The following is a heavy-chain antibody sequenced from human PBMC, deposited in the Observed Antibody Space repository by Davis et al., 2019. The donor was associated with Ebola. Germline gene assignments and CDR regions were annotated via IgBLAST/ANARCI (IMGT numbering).Heavy chain of an antibody. CDR2: MNPYSGNA. CDR1: GYTFTNYD. D-gene: IGHD1-7*01. CDR3: TRAPPGSNWNYGGNWFDP. V-gene: IGHV1-8*01. J-gene: IGHJ5*02. Sequence: SVTVSCKASGYTFTNYDINWVRQATRQGLEWMGWMNPYSGNAGYAQKFQGRVSMTRTTSISTAYMELSSLSSEDTAVYYCTRAPPGSNWNYGGNWFDPWGQGTLVTVSS.